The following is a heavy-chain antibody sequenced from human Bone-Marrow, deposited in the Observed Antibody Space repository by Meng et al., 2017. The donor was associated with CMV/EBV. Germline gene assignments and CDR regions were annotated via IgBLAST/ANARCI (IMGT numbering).Heavy chain of an antibody. Sequence: GGSLRLSCAASGFTFSDYPMHWVRQTPDKGLEWVAIISYDGNKKYSAESVKGRFTISRDNSKNTLYLQMNSLRAEDTAVYYCAKDRRWGSYSSSIAFDYWGQGTLVTVSS. D-gene: IGHD6-6*01. CDR1: GFTFSDYP. J-gene: IGHJ4*02. V-gene: IGHV3-30*04. CDR2: ISYDGNKK. CDR3: AKDRRWGSYSSSIAFDY.